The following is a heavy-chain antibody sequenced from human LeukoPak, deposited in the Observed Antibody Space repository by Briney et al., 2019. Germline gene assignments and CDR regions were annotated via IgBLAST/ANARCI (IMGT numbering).Heavy chain of an antibody. Sequence: ASVKVSCKASGYIFTSYSMHWVRRAPGQGLEWMGIINPSGGTTNYAQKFQGRVTITRNTSISTAYMELSSLRSEDTAVYYCARDMSFAVSMVSPDYWGQGTLVTVSS. CDR3: ARDMSFAVSMVSPDY. CDR2: INPSGGTT. V-gene: IGHV1-46*01. D-gene: IGHD2-8*01. CDR1: GYIFTSYS. J-gene: IGHJ4*02.